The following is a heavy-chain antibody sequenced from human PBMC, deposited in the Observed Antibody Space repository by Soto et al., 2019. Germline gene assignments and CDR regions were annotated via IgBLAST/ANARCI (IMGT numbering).Heavy chain of an antibody. V-gene: IGHV3-30*18. CDR2: ISYDGSTK. CDR1: GFTFSSYG. J-gene: IGHJ6*04. Sequence: QVQLVESGGGVVQPGRSLRLSCAASGFTFSSYGMHWVRQAPGKGLEWVAVISYDGSTKYYADSVKGRFTISRDNSKNTLYLQMNSLRSEDTAVYYWAKDRGRGQLYYYYGMDVWGEGTTVTVSS. CDR3: AKDRGRGQLYYYYGMDV. D-gene: IGHD6-13*01.